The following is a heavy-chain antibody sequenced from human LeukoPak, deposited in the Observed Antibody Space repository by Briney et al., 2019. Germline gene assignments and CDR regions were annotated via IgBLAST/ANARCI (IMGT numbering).Heavy chain of an antibody. CDR1: GGSISGYY. Sequence: SETLSLTCTVSGGSISGYYWSWIRQPPGKGLEWIGYIYYSGSTNYNPSLKSRVTISVDTSKNQFSLKLSSVTAADTAVYYCAREPRDGYNLFDYWGQGTLVAVSS. V-gene: IGHV4-59*01. CDR2: IYYSGST. D-gene: IGHD5-24*01. J-gene: IGHJ4*02. CDR3: AREPRDGYNLFDY.